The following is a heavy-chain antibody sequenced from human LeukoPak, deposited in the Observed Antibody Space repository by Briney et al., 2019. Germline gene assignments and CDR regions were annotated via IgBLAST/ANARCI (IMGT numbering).Heavy chain of an antibody. CDR1: GFTISNYW. V-gene: IGHV3-7*01. J-gene: IGHJ4*02. CDR3: ARDLFDY. CDR2: IKQDGSAE. Sequence: GGSLRLSCAVSGFTISNYWMSWVRQAPGKGLEWVATIKQDGSAEFYVDSVKGRFTISRDSAKNSLYLQMNSLRDDDSAVYYCARDLFDYWGQGTLVTVSS.